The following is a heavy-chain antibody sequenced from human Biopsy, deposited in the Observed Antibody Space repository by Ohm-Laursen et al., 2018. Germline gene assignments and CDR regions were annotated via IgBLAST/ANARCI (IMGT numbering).Heavy chain of an antibody. CDR1: GGSIISYY. D-gene: IGHD3-22*01. J-gene: IGHJ2*01. Sequence: TLSLTCSVSGGSIISYYWTWIRQPPGKGLEWIGHVYNGGITNYNPSLKSRVTISVDTSKNHFSLRLRSVTPADTAIYYCARDRGYYSDRTVPGYFDLWGRGTLVTVSS. CDR2: VYNGGIT. V-gene: IGHV4-59*01. CDR3: ARDRGYYSDRTVPGYFDL.